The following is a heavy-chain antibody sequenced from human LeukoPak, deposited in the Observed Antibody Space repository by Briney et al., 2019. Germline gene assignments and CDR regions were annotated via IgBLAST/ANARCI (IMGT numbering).Heavy chain of an antibody. D-gene: IGHD3-22*01. Sequence: PSETLSLTCTVSGGSISSYYWSWIRQPPGKGLEWIGYIYYSGSTNYNPSLKSRVTISVDTSKNQFSLKLSSVTAADTAVYYCARVRDYYDSTLTAWFGPWGQGTLVTVSS. J-gene: IGHJ5*02. CDR1: GGSISSYY. V-gene: IGHV4-59*01. CDR3: ARVRDYYDSTLTAWFGP. CDR2: IYYSGST.